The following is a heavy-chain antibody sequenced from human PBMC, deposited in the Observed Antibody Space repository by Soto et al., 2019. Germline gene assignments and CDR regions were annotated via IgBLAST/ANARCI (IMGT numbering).Heavy chain of an antibody. D-gene: IGHD6-19*01. V-gene: IGHV4-59*08. CDR3: ARGYSRGWDDYLDY. CDR2: MYYSGST. CDR1: GGSISSYY. Sequence: QVQLQESGPGLVKPSETLSPTCTVSGGSISSYYWSWIRQPPGKGLEWIGYMYYSGSTNYNPSLKCRVTISVDTSKNQFTLKLSAVTAADTAVYYCARGYSRGWDDYLDYGGQGTLVTVSS. J-gene: IGHJ4*02.